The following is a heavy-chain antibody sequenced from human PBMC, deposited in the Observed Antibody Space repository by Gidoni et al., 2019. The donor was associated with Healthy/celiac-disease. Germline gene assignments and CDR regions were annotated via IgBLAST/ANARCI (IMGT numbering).Heavy chain of an antibody. V-gene: IGHV3-53*01. D-gene: IGHD3-22*01. Sequence: IRAGGSLRLSCAASGFTVSSNYMSWVRQAPGKGLEWVSVIYSGGSTYYADSVKGRFTISRDNSKNTLYLQMNSLRAEDTAVYYCARDSNYDSSGYYFDYWGQGTLVTVSS. CDR2: IYSGGST. J-gene: IGHJ4*02. CDR1: GFTVSSNY. CDR3: ARDSNYDSSGYYFDY.